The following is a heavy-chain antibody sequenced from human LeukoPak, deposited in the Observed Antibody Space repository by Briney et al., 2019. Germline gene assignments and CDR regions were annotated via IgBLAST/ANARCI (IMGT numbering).Heavy chain of an antibody. J-gene: IGHJ4*02. D-gene: IGHD4-17*01. V-gene: IGHV4-31*03. Sequence: SQTLSLSCTVPGGSISSGGYYWSWIRQHPGKGLEWIGYIYYSGSTYYNPSLKSRVTISVDTSKNQFSLKVRSVTAADTAVYYCARDTVRGDCDYWGQGIMVIVSS. CDR3: ARDTVRGDCDY. CDR2: IYYSGST. CDR1: GGSISSGGYY.